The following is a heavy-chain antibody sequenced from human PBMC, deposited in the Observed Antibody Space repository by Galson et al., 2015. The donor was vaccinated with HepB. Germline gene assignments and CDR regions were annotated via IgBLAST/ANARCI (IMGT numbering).Heavy chain of an antibody. V-gene: IGHV3-9*01. D-gene: IGHD5-18*01. CDR3: AKDNYGYYYFDY. J-gene: IGHJ4*02. CDR1: GFSIDDYV. Sequence: SLRLSCAASGFSIDDYVMHWVRQAPGKGLEWVSSISWNKGNVGYADSVKGRFTISRDNAKNSLYLQMNSLRTEDTALYYCAKDNYGYYYFDYWGQGTLVTGSS. CDR2: ISWNKGNV.